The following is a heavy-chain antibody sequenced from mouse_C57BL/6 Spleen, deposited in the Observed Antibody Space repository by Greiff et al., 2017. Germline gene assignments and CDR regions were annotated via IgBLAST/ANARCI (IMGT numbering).Heavy chain of an antibody. CDR1: GYTFTSYW. J-gene: IGHJ3*01. D-gene: IGHD2-5*01. V-gene: IGHV1-69*01. CDR3: ARGDSNSFAY. Sequence: VQLQQPGAELVMPGASVKLSCKASGYTFTSYWMHWVKQRPGQGLEWIGEIDPSDSYTNYNQKFKGKSTLTVDKSSSTAYMQLSSLTSEDSAVYYCARGDSNSFAYWGQGTLVTVSA. CDR2: IDPSDSYT.